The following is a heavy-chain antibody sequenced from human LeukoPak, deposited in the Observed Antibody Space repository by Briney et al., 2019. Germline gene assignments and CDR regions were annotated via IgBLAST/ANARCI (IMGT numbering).Heavy chain of an antibody. CDR3: ARETYYYDSSGYYPTPSPIDY. CDR2: ISSSSSYI. Sequence: AGGSLRLSCAASGFTFSSYSMNWVRQAPGKGLEWVSSISSSSSYIYYADSVKGRFTISRDNAKNSLYLQMNSLRAEDTAVYYCARETYYYDSSGYYPTPSPIDYWGQGTLVTVSS. J-gene: IGHJ4*02. D-gene: IGHD3-22*01. V-gene: IGHV3-21*01. CDR1: GFTFSSYS.